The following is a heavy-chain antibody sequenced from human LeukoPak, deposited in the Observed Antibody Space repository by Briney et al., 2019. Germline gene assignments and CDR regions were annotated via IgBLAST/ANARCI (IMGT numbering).Heavy chain of an antibody. CDR2: ISNDGSHK. Sequence: QPGGSLRLSCAASGFTLSSYAMHWVRQAPGKGLEWVAVISNDGSHKYYADSVKGRFTISRDNSKNTLYLHMNSLRTDDTAVYYCARVQYYYDSGSSPDYWGQGTLVIVSS. V-gene: IGHV3-30-3*01. J-gene: IGHJ4*02. D-gene: IGHD3-10*01. CDR1: GFTLSSYA. CDR3: ARVQYYYDSGSSPDY.